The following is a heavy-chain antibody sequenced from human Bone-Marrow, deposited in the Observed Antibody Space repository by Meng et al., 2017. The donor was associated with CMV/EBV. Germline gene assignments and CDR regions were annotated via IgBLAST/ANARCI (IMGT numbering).Heavy chain of an antibody. J-gene: IGHJ3*02. CDR1: GYTFTSYY. D-gene: IGHD1-26*01. V-gene: IGHV1-2*02. CDR2: INPNSGGT. Sequence: ASVKVSCKASGYTFTSYYMHWVRQAPGQGLEWMGWINPNSGGTNYAQKFQGRVTMTRDTSISTAYMELSRLRSDDTAVYYCARGGWELVEAFDIWGQGTMVTVSS. CDR3: ARGGWELVEAFDI.